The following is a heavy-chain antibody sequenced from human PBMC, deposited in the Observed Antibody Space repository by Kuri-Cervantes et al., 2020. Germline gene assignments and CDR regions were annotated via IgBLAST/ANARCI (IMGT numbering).Heavy chain of an antibody. CDR1: GFTFSSYS. CDR3: AKDGYSSGGDAFDI. V-gene: IGHV3-21*04. D-gene: IGHD6-19*01. Sequence: GGSLRLSCAASGFTFSSYSMNWVRQAPGKGLEWVSSISSSSSYIYYADSVKGRFTISRDNAKNSLYLQMNSLRAEDMALYYCAKDGYSSGGDAFDIWGQGTMVTVSS. J-gene: IGHJ3*02. CDR2: ISSSSSYI.